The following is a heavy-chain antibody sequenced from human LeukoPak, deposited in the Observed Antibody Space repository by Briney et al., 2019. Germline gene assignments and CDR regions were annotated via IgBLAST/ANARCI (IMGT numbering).Heavy chain of an antibody. CDR2: IFYSGSS. V-gene: IGHV4-30-4*01. D-gene: IGHD3-22*01. CDR1: GGSFSSEDYY. Sequence: TRSLTCSVSGGSFSSEDYYRSWIRQPPGKGLEWIGYIFYSGSSYYNPSLKRRVSMSVDTSKNQFSLKLTSVTAADTAMYYCVRDESSVGATFDIWGHGTMVIVSS. CDR3: VRDESSVGATFDI. J-gene: IGHJ3*02.